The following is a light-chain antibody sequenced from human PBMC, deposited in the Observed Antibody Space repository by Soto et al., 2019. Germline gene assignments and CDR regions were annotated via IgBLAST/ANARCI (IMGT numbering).Light chain of an antibody. CDR1: SSDVGGYNF. CDR2: EVS. J-gene: IGLJ2*01. CDR3: SPYTSSSTQV. V-gene: IGLV2-14*01. Sequence: QSALTQPASVSGSPGQSITISCTGTSSDVGGYNFVSWYQQHPGKAPKLMIFEVSNRPSGVSNRFSGSKSGNTASLTISGLQAEDEADYYCSPYTSSSTQVFGGGTKVTLL.